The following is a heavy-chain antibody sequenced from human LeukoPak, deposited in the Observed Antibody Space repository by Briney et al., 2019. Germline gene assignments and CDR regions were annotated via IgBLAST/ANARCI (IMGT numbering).Heavy chain of an antibody. D-gene: IGHD5-18*01. CDR2: MNPNSGNT. CDR1: GYTSTSYD. V-gene: IGHV1-8*01. J-gene: IGHJ3*02. Sequence: ASVKVSCKASGYTSTSYDINWVRQATGQGLEWMGWMNPNSGNTGYAQKFQGRVTMARNTSISTAYMELSSLRSEDTAVYYCAGNGDTDAFDIWGQGTMVTVSS. CDR3: AGNGDTDAFDI.